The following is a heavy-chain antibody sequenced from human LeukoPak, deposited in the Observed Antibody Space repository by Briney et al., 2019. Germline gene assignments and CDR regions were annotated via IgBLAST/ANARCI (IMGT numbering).Heavy chain of an antibody. V-gene: IGHV3-7*01. Sequence: GGSLSLSCTAYGFTISGYWMNWLPPAQGKGREWVVTINHAGPEKYYVDSVTGRFTISRDNAKNSLYLQMTSLRAEDTAVYYCAGTRSLGIASAWSQGALVTVSS. CDR1: GFTISGYW. D-gene: IGHD6-13*01. CDR2: INHAGPEK. CDR3: AGTRSLGIASA. J-gene: IGHJ4*02.